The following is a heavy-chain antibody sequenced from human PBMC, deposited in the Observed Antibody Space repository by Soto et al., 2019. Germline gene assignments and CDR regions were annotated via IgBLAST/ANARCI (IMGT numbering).Heavy chain of an antibody. CDR1: GFTFSSYS. D-gene: IGHD2-2*01. Sequence: EVQLVESGGGLVKPGGSLRLSCAASGFTFSSYSMNWVRQAPGKGLEWVSSISSSGSYIYYADSVKGRFTISRDNAKNCRYLQMNRLRAEDTAVYYCATDFIVVVPTATDGRWGQGTLVTVSS. CDR3: ATDFIVVVPTATDGR. V-gene: IGHV3-21*01. J-gene: IGHJ1*01. CDR2: ISSSGSYI.